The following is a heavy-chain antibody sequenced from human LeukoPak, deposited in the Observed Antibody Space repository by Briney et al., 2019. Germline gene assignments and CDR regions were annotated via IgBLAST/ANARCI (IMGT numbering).Heavy chain of an antibody. CDR2: IGTAGDT. V-gene: IGHV3-13*01. J-gene: IGHJ4*02. CDR1: GFTSNTYD. CDR3: ARGYSYRFEY. Sequence: PGGSLRLSCVASGFTSNTYDMHWVRQAPGKGLEWVSVIGTAGDTYYQASVRGRFTISRESAKNSLYLQMNSLRDGDTAVYYCARGYSYRFEYWGQGTPVIVSS. D-gene: IGHD5-24*01.